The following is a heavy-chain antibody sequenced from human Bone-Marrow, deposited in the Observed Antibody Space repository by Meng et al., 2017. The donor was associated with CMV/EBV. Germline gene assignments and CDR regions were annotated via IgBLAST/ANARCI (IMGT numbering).Heavy chain of an antibody. D-gene: IGHD6-6*01. CDR2: ISSRTSYI. CDR3: ARSSIAARVLP. J-gene: IGHJ5*02. CDR1: GFTVSSYR. Sequence: GESLKISCAASGFTVSSYRMNWVRQAPGKGLEWVSSISSRTSYIYYADSVKGRFTISRDNAKNSLYLQMNSLRAEDTAVYYCARSSIAARVLPWGQGTLVTVSS. V-gene: IGHV3-21*01.